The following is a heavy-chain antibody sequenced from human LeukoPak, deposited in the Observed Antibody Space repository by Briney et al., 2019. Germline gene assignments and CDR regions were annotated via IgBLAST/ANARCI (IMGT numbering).Heavy chain of an antibody. V-gene: IGHV1-18*01. Sequence: ASVKVSCKASGYTFTSYGISWVRQAPGQGLEWMGWISAYNGNTNYAQKLQGRVTMTTDTSTSTAYMELRSLRSDGTAVYYCARESYDFWSGYRYYFDYWGQGTLVTVSS. CDR1: GYTFTSYG. J-gene: IGHJ4*02. CDR2: ISAYNGNT. D-gene: IGHD3-3*01. CDR3: ARESYDFWSGYRYYFDY.